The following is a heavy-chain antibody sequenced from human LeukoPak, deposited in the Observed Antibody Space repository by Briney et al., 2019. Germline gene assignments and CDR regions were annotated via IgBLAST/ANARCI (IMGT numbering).Heavy chain of an antibody. J-gene: IGHJ4*02. CDR2: INPHSGGT. D-gene: IGHD2-2*01. V-gene: IGHV1-2*02. CDR3: ARDVGEYCSSTNCYASHY. Sequence: GASVKVSCKASGYTFTGYYIHWVRQAPGQGLEWMGWINPHSGGTNYAQKFQGGVTMTRDTSITTAYMELSSLRSDDTAVYYCARDVGEYCSSTNCYASHYWGQGTLVTLSS. CDR1: GYTFTGYY.